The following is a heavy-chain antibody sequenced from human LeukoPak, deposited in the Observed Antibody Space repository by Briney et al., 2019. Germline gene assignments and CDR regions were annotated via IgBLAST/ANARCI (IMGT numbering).Heavy chain of an antibody. Sequence: PGGSLRLSCAASGFTFSSYAMSWVRQAPGKGLEWVSAISGSGGSTYYADSVKGRFTISRDNATNSLFLQMNSLRAEDTAVYYCARFGERGYYYYMDVWGKGTTVTVSS. CDR2: ISGSGGST. CDR3: ARFGERGYYYYMDV. CDR1: GFTFSSYA. J-gene: IGHJ6*03. D-gene: IGHD3-10*01. V-gene: IGHV3-23*01.